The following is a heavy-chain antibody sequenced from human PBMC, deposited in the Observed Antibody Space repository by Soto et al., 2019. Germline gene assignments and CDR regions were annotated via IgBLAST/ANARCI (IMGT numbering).Heavy chain of an antibody. CDR3: AAGVFGVVYGCFDS. CDR1: GGTFSSYA. J-gene: IGHJ5*01. D-gene: IGHD3-3*01. V-gene: IGHV1-69*05. CDR2: ISPIFGTA. Sequence: SVKVSCKASGGTFSSYAITWVRQAPGQGLEWMGWISPIFGTANYAQKFQGRVTMTTDASTSTAYMELSSLRSDDTAVYYCAAGVFGVVYGCFDSWGQGTLVTVSS.